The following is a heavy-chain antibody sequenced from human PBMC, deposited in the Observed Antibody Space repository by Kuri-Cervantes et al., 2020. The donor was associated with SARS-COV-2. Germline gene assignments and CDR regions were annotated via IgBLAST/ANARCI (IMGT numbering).Heavy chain of an antibody. D-gene: IGHD2-15*01. CDR1: GSPFNGHG. J-gene: IGHJ4*02. V-gene: IGHV1-3*01. CDR3: ARAPNFSVLDSFCVY. CDR2: INADNGVT. Sequence: ASVKVSCKASGSPFNGHGLHWVRQAPGQRLDWMGWINADNGVTKYAQNFQSRLTMTRDTSATTIYMGLTNLRSEDTAFYYCARAPNFSVLDSFCVYWGQGTKVTVSS.